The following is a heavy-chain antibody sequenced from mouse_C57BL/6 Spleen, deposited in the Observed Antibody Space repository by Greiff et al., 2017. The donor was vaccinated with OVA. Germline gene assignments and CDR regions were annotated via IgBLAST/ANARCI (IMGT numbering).Heavy chain of an antibody. CDR1: GYAFSSSW. CDR2: IYPGDGDT. Sequence: VQLQESGPELVKPGASVKISCKASGYAFSSSWMNWVKQRPGKGLEWIGRIYPGDGDTNYNGKFKGKATLTADKSSSTAYMQLSSLTSEDSAVYFCARGGGSSYGAWFAYWGQGTLVTVSA. J-gene: IGHJ3*01. CDR3: ARGGGSSYGAWFAY. D-gene: IGHD1-1*01. V-gene: IGHV1-82*01.